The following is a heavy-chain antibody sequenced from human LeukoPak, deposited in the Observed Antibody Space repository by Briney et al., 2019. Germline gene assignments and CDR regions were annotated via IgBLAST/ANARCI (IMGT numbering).Heavy chain of an antibody. CDR1: GFTFSNAW. Sequence: PGGSLRLSCAASGFTFSNAWMSWVRQAPGKGLEWVGRIKSKTDGGTTDYAAPVKGRFTISRDDSKNTLYLQMNSLKTEDTAVYYCTTRPGIMITFGGVIARVYWGQGTLATVSS. CDR3: TTRPGIMITFGGVIARVY. D-gene: IGHD3-16*02. CDR2: IKSKTDGGTT. J-gene: IGHJ4*02. V-gene: IGHV3-15*01.